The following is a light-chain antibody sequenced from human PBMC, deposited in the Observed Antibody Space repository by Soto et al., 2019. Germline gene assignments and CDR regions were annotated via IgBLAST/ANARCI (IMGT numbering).Light chain of an antibody. V-gene: IGLV2-14*01. J-gene: IGLJ1*01. CDR1: SSDVGGYNY. CDR3: SSYTITSTYV. Sequence: QSGLTQPASVSGFPEQSITISCTGTSSDVGGYNYVSWYQQHPGKAPKLMIYEVSDRPSGVSNRFSGSKSGNTASLTISGLQAEDEADYYCSSYTITSTYVFGTGTKVTVL. CDR2: EVS.